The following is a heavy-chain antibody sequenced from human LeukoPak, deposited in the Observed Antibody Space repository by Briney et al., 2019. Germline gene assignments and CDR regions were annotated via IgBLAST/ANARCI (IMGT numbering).Heavy chain of an antibody. J-gene: IGHJ4*02. CDR1: GYTFTGYY. CDR3: ARDIAATERYYDSSGYYRGVFDY. D-gene: IGHD3-22*01. CDR2: INPNSGGA. V-gene: IGHV1-2*04. Sequence: ASVKVSCKASGYTFTGYYMHWVRQAPGQGLEWMGWINPNSGGANYAQKFQGWVTMTRDTSISTAYMELSRLRSDDTAVYYCARDIAATERYYDSSGYYRGVFDYWGQGTLVTVSS.